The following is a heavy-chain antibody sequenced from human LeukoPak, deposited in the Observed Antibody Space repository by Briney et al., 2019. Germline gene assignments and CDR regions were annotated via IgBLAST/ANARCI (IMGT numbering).Heavy chain of an antibody. V-gene: IGHV4-59*01. CDR1: GGSISSYY. D-gene: IGHD6-13*01. CDR3: ARVAAAGTSNFDY. J-gene: IGHJ4*02. CDR2: IYYSGST. Sequence: SETLSLTCTVSGGSISSYYWSWIRQPPGKGLEWIGYIYYSGSTNYNPSLKSRVTTSVDTSKNQFSLKLSSVTAADTAVYYCARVAAAGTSNFDYWGQGTLVTVSS.